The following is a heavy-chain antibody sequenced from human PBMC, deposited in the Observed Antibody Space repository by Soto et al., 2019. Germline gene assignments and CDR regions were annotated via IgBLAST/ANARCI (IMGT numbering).Heavy chain of an antibody. CDR1: GGTFSSYA. CDR3: ASHSSLRGYCISTSCYGYYYGMDV. V-gene: IGHV1-69*12. Sequence: QVQLVQSGAEVKKPGSSVKVSCKASGGTFSSYAISWVRQAPGQGLEWMGGIIPIFGTADYAQKFQGRVRVTADESTSTAYMELSGLGSEDTAVYYCASHSSLRGYCISTSCYGYYYGMDVWGQGTTVTVSS. J-gene: IGHJ6*02. CDR2: IIPIFGTA. D-gene: IGHD2-2*01.